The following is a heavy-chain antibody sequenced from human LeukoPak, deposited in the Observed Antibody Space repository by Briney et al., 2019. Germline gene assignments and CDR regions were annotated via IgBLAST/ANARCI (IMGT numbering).Heavy chain of an antibody. J-gene: IGHJ4*02. V-gene: IGHV3-30*18. Sequence: GSLRLSCAASGFTFSSYVMHWVRQAPGKGLEWVAGISYDGNNKYYAESVKGRFTISRDNSKNTLYLQRNSLRDEDTAVYYCAKDWVVRGVISYWGQGTLVTVSS. CDR1: GFTFSSYV. D-gene: IGHD3-10*01. CDR3: AKDWVVRGVISY. CDR2: ISYDGNNK.